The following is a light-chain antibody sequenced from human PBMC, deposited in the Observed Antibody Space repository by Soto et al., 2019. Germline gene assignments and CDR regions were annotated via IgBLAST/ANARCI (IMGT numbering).Light chain of an antibody. CDR2: DVT. CDR3: RSYTTRSTLV. Sequence: QSALTQPASVSGSPGQSITISCTGTSSDVGAYDFVSWYQHYPGKAPKLVTFDVTHRPPGISDRFSGSKSANTASLTISGLQAEDEAFYYCRSYTTRSTLVFGGGTKVTVL. CDR1: SSDVGAYDF. V-gene: IGLV2-14*01. J-gene: IGLJ1*01.